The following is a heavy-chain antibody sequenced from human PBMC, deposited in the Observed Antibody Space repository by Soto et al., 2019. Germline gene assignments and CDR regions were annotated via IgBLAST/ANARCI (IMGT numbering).Heavy chain of an antibody. CDR2: VTSDGSNK. CDR3: GRITLKTSVDTFDF. D-gene: IGHD3-22*01. Sequence: GGSLRLSCAASGFTFSTYALRWVRQAPGKGLEWVATVTSDGSNKYHADSVEGRFTISRDDSKNTLYLQLNSLRAEDTAVYYCGRITLKTSVDTFDFWGQGTMVTVSS. V-gene: IGHV3-30-3*01. J-gene: IGHJ3*01. CDR1: GFTFSTYA.